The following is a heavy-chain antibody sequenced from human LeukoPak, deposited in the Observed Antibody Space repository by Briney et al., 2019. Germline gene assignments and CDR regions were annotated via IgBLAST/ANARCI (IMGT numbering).Heavy chain of an antibody. V-gene: IGHV1-2*02. J-gene: IGHJ6*03. CDR2: INPNSGGT. D-gene: IGHD3-9*01. Sequence: ASVKVCCKAAGYTFTGYYMHWVRQAPGPGPEWMGWINPNSGGTNYAQKLQGRLTMTRDTSISTAYMQLSSLRSDDTAVYYCARGPATGTIWYYYYSMDDWGRGTPVTVSS. CDR3: ARGPATGTIWYYYYSMDD. CDR1: GYTFTGYY.